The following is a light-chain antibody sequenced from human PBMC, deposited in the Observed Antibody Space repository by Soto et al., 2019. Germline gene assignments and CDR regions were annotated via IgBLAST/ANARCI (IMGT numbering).Light chain of an antibody. V-gene: IGKV3-15*01. CDR2: GAS. CDR1: QSVSSN. CDR3: QHYHGWPIT. Sequence: EIVMTQSPATLSVSPGERANLSCRASQSVSSNLAFYQQKPGRAPRLLISGASTRATGIPARFSGSGSGTEFTLTISSLQSEYFAVYYCQHYHGWPITFGQGTRLEIK. J-gene: IGKJ5*01.